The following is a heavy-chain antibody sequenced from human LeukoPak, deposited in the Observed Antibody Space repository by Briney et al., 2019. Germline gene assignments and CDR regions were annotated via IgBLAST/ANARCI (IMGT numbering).Heavy chain of an antibody. D-gene: IGHD2-2*02. CDR1: GGSISSSSYY. J-gene: IGHJ2*01. CDR3: AREIVVVPAAIWYFDL. Sequence: PSETLSLTCTVSGGSISSSSYYWGWVRQPPGKGLDWIGNIYYSGSTYYNPSLKSRVTISVDTSKNQFYLNLSSVTAADTAVYYCAREIVVVPAAIWYFDLWGRGTLVTVSS. CDR2: IYYSGST. V-gene: IGHV4-39*02.